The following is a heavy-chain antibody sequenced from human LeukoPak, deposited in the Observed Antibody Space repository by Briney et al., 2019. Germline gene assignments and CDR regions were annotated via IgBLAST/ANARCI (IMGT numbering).Heavy chain of an antibody. CDR2: IYSGGST. V-gene: IGHV3-53*01. D-gene: IGHD3-9*01. CDR1: GFTFSSNY. J-gene: IGHJ4*02. CDR3: ARVTGLRYFEN. Sequence: GGSLRLSCAASGFTFSSNYMSWVRQAPGKGLEWVSVIYSGGSTYYADSVTGRFTISRDNSKNTLYLQMNSLRAEDTAVYYCARVTGLRYFENWGQGTLVTVSS.